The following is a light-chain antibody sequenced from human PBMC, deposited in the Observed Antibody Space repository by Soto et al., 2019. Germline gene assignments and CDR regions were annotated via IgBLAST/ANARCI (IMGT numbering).Light chain of an antibody. V-gene: IGKV4-1*01. J-gene: IGKJ1*01. CDR3: QQYYSNPRT. Sequence: DIVMTQSPDSLAVSLGERATINGKSSQSVXNSSNNKNYLTWYQQKPGQPPKLLIYWASTRESGVPDRFSGSGAGTDFTLTISSLQAEDVAVYYCQQYYSNPRTFGQGTKVDIK. CDR2: WAS. CDR1: QSVXNSSNNKNY.